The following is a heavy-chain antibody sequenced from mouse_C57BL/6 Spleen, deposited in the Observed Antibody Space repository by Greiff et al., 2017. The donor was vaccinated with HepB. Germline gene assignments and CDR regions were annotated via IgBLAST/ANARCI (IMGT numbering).Heavy chain of an antibody. Sequence: QVQLQQSGAELARPGASVKLSCKASGYTFTSYGISWVKQRTGQGLEWIGEIYPRSGNTYYNEKFKGKATLTADKSSSTAYMELRSLTSEDYAVEFCAAITTVVARFAYWGQRTLVTVSA. CDR3: AAITTVVARFAY. CDR1: GYTFTSYG. CDR2: IYPRSGNT. D-gene: IGHD1-1*01. V-gene: IGHV1-81*01. J-gene: IGHJ3*01.